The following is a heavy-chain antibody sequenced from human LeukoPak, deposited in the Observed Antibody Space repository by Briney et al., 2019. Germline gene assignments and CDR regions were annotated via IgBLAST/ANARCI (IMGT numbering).Heavy chain of an antibody. J-gene: IGHJ4*02. V-gene: IGHV3-30-3*01. D-gene: IGHD3-10*01. CDR1: GFTFSSFW. Sequence: LGGSLRLSCAASGFTFSSFWMHWVRQAPGKGLEWVAVISYDGSNKYYADSVKSRFTISRDNSKNTLYLQMNSLRAEDTAVYYCARDGYYGSGTGPAYYFDYWGQGTLVTVSS. CDR2: ISYDGSNK. CDR3: ARDGYYGSGTGPAYYFDY.